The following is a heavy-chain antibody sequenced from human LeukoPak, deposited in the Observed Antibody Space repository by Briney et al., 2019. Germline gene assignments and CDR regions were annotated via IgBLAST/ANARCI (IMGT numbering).Heavy chain of an antibody. V-gene: IGHV4-4*02. CDR1: GGSISSSNW. CDR2: IYHSGST. CDR3: ARDPRLRDDAFDI. J-gene: IGHJ3*02. Sequence: NPSETLSLTCAVSGGSISSSNWWSWVRQPPGKGLEWIGEIYHSGSTNYNPSLKSRVTISVDKSKNQFSLKLSSVAAADTAVYYCARDPRLRDDAFDIWGQGTMVTVSS. D-gene: IGHD4-17*01.